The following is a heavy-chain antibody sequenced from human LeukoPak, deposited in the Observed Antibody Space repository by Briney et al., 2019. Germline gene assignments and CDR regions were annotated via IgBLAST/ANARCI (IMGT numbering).Heavy chain of an antibody. Sequence: SETLSLTCTVSGGSISSSSYYWGWIRQPPGKGLEWIGSIYYSGSTYYNPAIKSLITISVKSSRNQYSLKLRSVATADKAVYYCARGKGLWYSSGWSRSLSVLGFVPWGQGTLVTVSS. V-gene: IGHV4-39*07. CDR3: ARGKGLWYSSGWSRSLSVLGFVP. D-gene: IGHD6-19*01. CDR2: IYYSGST. CDR1: GGSISSSSYY. J-gene: IGHJ5*02.